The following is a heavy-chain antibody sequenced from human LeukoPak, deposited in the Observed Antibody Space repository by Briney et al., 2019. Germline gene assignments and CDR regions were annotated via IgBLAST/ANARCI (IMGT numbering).Heavy chain of an antibody. J-gene: IGHJ4*02. CDR3: ARDTPSGIFGVVIRFDY. V-gene: IGHV3-11*04. CDR2: ISSSGSTI. Sequence: PGGFLRLSCAASGFTFSDYYMSWIRQAPGKGLEWVSYISSSGSTIYYADSVKGRFTISRDNAKNSLYLQMNSLRAEDTAVYYCARDTPSGIFGVVIRFDYWGQGTLVTVSS. CDR1: GFTFSDYY. D-gene: IGHD3-3*01.